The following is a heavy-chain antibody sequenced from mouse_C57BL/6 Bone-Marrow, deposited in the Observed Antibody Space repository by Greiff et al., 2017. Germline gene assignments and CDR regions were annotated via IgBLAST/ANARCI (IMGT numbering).Heavy chain of an antibody. D-gene: IGHD2-3*01. CDR2: IDPSDSET. Sequence: QVQLKQPGAELVRPGSSVKLSCKASGYTFTSYWMHWVKQRPIQGLEWIGNIDPSDSETHYNQKFKDKATLTVDKSSSTAYMQLSSLTSEDSAVYYCARRNRCGYYDYWGQGTTLTVSS. J-gene: IGHJ2*01. CDR3: ARRNRCGYYDY. V-gene: IGHV1-52*01. CDR1: GYTFTSYW.